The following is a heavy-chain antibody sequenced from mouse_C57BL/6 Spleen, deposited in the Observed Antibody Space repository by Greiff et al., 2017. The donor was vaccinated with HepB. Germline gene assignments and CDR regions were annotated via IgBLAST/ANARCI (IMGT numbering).Heavy chain of an antibody. V-gene: IGHV10-1*01. CDR3: VRQDYYGSSYETWFAY. CDR1: GFSFNTYA. Sequence: EVKLQESGGGLVQPKGSLKLSCAASGFSFNTYAMNWVRQAPGKGLEWVARIRSKSNNYATYYADSVKDRFTISRDDSESMLYLQMNNLKTEDTAMYYCVRQDYYGSSYETWFAYWGQGTLVTVSA. D-gene: IGHD1-1*01. CDR2: IRSKSNNYAT. J-gene: IGHJ3*01.